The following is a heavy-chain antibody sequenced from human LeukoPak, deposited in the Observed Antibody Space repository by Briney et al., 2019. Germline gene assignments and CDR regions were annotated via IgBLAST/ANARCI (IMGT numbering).Heavy chain of an antibody. J-gene: IGHJ6*03. CDR3: ARETSQKGAHYMDV. D-gene: IGHD3-16*01. V-gene: IGHV4-39*07. CDR1: GGSISSSSYY. CDR2: IHYGGST. Sequence: PSETLSLTCTVSGGSISSSSYYWGWIRQPPGTGLEWIGSIHYGGSTNYNPSLKSRVTISVNTSKKQFSLKLTSVTVADTAVHYCARETSQKGAHYMDVWGKGTTVTISS.